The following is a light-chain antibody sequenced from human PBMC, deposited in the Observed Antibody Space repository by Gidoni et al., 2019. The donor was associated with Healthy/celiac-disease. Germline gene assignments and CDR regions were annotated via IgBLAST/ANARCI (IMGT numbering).Light chain of an antibody. CDR3: QQRSNWPPYS. Sequence: ILLTQPPATRSLSPGERATLSCTASQSVSSYLAWYQQKPGQAPRLLIYDASNRATGIPARFSGSGSGTDFTLTISSLEPEDFAVYYCQQRSNWPPYSFGQGTKLEIK. CDR1: QSVSSY. J-gene: IGKJ2*03. CDR2: DAS. V-gene: IGKV3-11*01.